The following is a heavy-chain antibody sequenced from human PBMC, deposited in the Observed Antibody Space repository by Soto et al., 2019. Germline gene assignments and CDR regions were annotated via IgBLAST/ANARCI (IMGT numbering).Heavy chain of an antibody. V-gene: IGHV4-39*01. J-gene: IGHJ4*02. CDR2: IKSSGST. Sequence: QLHLQESGPGLVRPSETLSLICTVSGGSITRNDHYWGWIRQSPGKGLEWIGDIKSSGSTNYNLSLKSRVSMSVETSKNQFSLKMNSVTAADTAVYYCARLGSSGWYQGSYFDYWGQGTLVTVSS. D-gene: IGHD6-19*01. CDR3: ARLGSSGWYQGSYFDY. CDR1: GGSITRNDHY.